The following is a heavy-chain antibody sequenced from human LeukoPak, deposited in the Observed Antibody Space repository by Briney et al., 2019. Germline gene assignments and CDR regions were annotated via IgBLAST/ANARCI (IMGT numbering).Heavy chain of an antibody. V-gene: IGHV4-39*07. Sequence: SETLSLTCTVSGGSIRSSYYYWGWIRQPPGKGLEWIGSIYDSGSTYYNPSLKSRVTISVDTSKNQFSLKLSPVTAADTAVYYCARAYHRPRRRIVVVPAAYGGDAFSIWGQGTMVTVSS. CDR1: GGSIRSSYYY. J-gene: IGHJ3*02. D-gene: IGHD2-2*01. CDR3: ARAYHRPRRRIVVVPAAYGGDAFSI. CDR2: IYDSGST.